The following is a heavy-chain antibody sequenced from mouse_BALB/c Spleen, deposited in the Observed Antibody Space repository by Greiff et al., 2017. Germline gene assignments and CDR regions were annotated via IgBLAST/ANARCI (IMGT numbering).Heavy chain of an antibody. Sequence: EVKLMESGGGLVQPGGSLKLSCAASGFTFSSYGMSWVRQTPDKRLELVATINSNGGSTYYPDSVKGRFTISRDNAKNTLYLQMSSLKSEDTAMYYCARRGAYYRYDDYFDYWGQGTTLTVSS. CDR1: GFTFSSYG. V-gene: IGHV5-6-3*01. D-gene: IGHD2-14*01. J-gene: IGHJ2*01. CDR3: ARRGAYYRYDDYFDY. CDR2: INSNGGST.